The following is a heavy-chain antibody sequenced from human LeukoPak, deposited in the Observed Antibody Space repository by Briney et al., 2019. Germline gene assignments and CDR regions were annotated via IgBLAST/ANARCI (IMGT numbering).Heavy chain of an antibody. CDR2: IYTSGST. D-gene: IGHD3-10*01. J-gene: IGHJ3*02. V-gene: IGHV4-4*07. Sequence: PSETLSLTCTVSGGSISSYYWSWIRQPAGKGLEWIGRIYTSGSTNYNPSLKSRVTISVDTSKNQFSLKLTSVTAADTAVYYCAKSNGYGLVDIWGQGTMVTVSS. CDR1: GGSISSYY. CDR3: AKSNGYGLVDI.